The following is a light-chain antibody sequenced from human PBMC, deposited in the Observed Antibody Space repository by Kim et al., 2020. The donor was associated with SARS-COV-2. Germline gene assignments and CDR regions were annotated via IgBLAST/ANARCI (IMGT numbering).Light chain of an antibody. CDR3: QTWDTGIQGV. J-gene: IGLJ3*02. CDR1: SGHSSYA. CDR2: LNSDGSH. Sequence: QLVLTQSPSASASLGASVKLTCTLSSGHSSYAIAWHQQQPEKGPRYLMKLNSDGSHSKGDGIPDRFSGSSSGAERYLTISSLQSEDEADYYCQTWDTGIQGVFGGGTKVTVL. V-gene: IGLV4-69*01.